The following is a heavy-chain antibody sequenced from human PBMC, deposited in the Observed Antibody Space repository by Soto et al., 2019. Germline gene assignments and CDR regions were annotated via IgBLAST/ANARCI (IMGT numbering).Heavy chain of an antibody. J-gene: IGHJ6*02. CDR3: ARELVDTAMVTNYGMDG. V-gene: IGHV4-31*03. CDR1: GGSISSGGYY. CDR2: IYYSGST. Sequence: SETLSLTCTVSGGSISSGGYYWSWIRQHPGKGLEWIGYIYYSGSTYYNPSLKSRVTISVDTSKNQFSLKLSSVTAADTAVYYCARELVDTAMVTNYGMDGWGQGTTVTVSS. D-gene: IGHD5-18*01.